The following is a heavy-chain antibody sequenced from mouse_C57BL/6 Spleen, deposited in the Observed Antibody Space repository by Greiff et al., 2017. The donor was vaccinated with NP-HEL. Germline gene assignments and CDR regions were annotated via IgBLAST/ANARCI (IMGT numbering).Heavy chain of an antibody. Sequence: QVQLQQSGAELVKPGASVKISCKASGYAFSSYWMNWVKQRPGKGLEWIGQIYPGDGDTNYNGKFKGKATLTADKSSSTAYMQLSSLTSEDSAVYFCARFRLYYEYDGPLSMDYWGQGTSVTVSS. D-gene: IGHD2-4*01. J-gene: IGHJ4*01. CDR1: GYAFSSYW. V-gene: IGHV1-80*01. CDR3: ARFRLYYEYDGPLSMDY. CDR2: IYPGDGDT.